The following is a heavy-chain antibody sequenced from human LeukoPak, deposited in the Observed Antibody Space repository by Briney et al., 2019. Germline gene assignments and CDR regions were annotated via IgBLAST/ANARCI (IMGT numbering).Heavy chain of an antibody. CDR3: ARDQADDAFDI. CDR1: GFTFSSYA. CDR2: ISYDGSNK. Sequence: GGSLGFSCPASGFTFSSYAMHWVRQAPGRGWEWVAVISYDGSNKYYADSVKGRFTISRDNSKNTLYLQMNSLRAEDTAVYYCARDQADDAFDIWGQGTMVTVSS. D-gene: IGHD6-25*01. V-gene: IGHV3-30*04. J-gene: IGHJ3*02.